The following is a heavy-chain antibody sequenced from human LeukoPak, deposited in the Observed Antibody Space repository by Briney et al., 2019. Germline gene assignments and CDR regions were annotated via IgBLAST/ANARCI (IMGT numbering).Heavy chain of an antibody. V-gene: IGHV1-58*01. CDR1: GFTFTSSA. J-gene: IGHJ4*02. CDR2: IVVSSGNT. CDR3: AADHLHYDSSGSKEN. Sequence: SVKVSCKASGFTFTSSAVQWVRQARGQRLEWIGWIVVSSGNTNYAQKFQERVTITRDMSTSTAYMELSSLRSEDTAVYYCAADHLHYDSSGSKENWGQGTLVTVSS. D-gene: IGHD3-22*01.